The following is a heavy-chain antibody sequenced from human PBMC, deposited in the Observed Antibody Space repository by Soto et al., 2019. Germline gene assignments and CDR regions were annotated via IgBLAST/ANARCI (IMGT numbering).Heavy chain of an antibody. CDR2: IWYDGSNK. V-gene: IGHV3-33*01. CDR3: ARGREQWLPYYFDY. J-gene: IGHJ4*02. CDR1: GFAFSSSG. D-gene: IGHD6-19*01. Sequence: GGSLRLSCAASGFAFSSSGMHWVRQAPGKGLEWVTLIWYDGSNKYYADSVKGRFTISRDNSKNTLYLQMNSLRAEDTAVYYCARGREQWLPYYFDYWGQGTLVTVSS.